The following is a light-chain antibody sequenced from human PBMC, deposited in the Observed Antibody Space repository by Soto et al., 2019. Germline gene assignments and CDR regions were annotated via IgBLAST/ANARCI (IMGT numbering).Light chain of an antibody. Sequence: DIQMTQSPSSLSASVAGRVTITCRASQSISSWLAWYQQKPGKAPKLLIYDASSLESGVPSRFSGSGSGTEFTLTISSLQPDDFATYYCRQYNSYPYTFGQGTKVDIK. CDR1: QSISSW. CDR2: DAS. J-gene: IGKJ2*01. CDR3: RQYNSYPYT. V-gene: IGKV1-5*01.